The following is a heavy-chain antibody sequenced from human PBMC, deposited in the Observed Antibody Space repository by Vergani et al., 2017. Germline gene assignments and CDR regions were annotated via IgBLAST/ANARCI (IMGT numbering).Heavy chain of an antibody. Sequence: QMQLQESGPGLVKASETLSLTCTVSGDSIISRSYYWGWIRQPPGKGLEWIGSIYNSGNGDSSSSLKSRVTISADTSKNQFSLRLTSVTAADTAVYYCASGKYYSDSTSQFRGRDFEVWGSGTLVNV. CDR1: GDSIISRSYY. CDR2: IYNSGNG. D-gene: IGHD1-26*01. V-gene: IGHV4-39*01. J-gene: IGHJ2*01. CDR3: ASGKYYSDSTSQFRGRDFEV.